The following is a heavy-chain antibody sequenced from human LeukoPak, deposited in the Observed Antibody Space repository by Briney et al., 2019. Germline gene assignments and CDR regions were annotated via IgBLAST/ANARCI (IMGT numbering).Heavy chain of an antibody. Sequence: GASVKVSCKASGYTFTGYYMHWVRQAPGQGLEWMGWINPNSGGTNYAQKFQGWVTMTRDTSISTAYMELSRLRSDDTAVYYCARDPSTYYGMDVWGQGTTVTVSS. CDR2: INPNSGGT. J-gene: IGHJ6*02. CDR1: GYTFTGYY. CDR3: ARDPSTYYGMDV. V-gene: IGHV1-2*04.